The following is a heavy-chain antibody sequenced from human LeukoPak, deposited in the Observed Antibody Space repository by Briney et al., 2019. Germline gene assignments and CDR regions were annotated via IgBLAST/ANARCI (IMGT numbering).Heavy chain of an antibody. V-gene: IGHV7-4-1*02. CDR3: ARDRSASSWYQLSGYDAFDI. CDR1: GYTFTSYA. D-gene: IGHD6-13*01. J-gene: IGHJ3*02. Sequence: ASVKVSCKASGYTFTSYAMNWVRQAPGQGLEWMGWINTNTGNPTYAQGFTGRFVFSLDTSVSTAYLQISSLKAEDTAVYYCARDRSASSWYQLSGYDAFDIWGQGTMVTVSS. CDR2: INTNTGNP.